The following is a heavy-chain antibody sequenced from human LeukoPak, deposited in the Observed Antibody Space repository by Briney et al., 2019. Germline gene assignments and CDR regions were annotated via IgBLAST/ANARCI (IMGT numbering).Heavy chain of an antibody. CDR3: ARDTAAAPGGLTRYYFDY. V-gene: IGHV4-39*07. CDR1: GGSISSSSHY. D-gene: IGHD6-13*01. CDR2: IYYSGST. J-gene: IGHJ4*02. Sequence: PSETLSLTCTVSGGSISSSSHYWAWIRQSPGTGLEWIGSIYYSGSTYYNPSLKSRVTMSVDTSKNQFSLKLSSVTAADTAVYYCARDTAAAPGGLTRYYFDYWGQGTLVTVSS.